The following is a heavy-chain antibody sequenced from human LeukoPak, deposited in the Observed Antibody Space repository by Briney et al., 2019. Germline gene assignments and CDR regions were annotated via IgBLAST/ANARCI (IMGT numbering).Heavy chain of an antibody. J-gene: IGHJ4*02. V-gene: IGHV3-21*01. D-gene: IGHD1-1*01. CDR1: GFTFSGYS. Sequence: PGGSLRLSCAASGFTFSGYSMNWVRQAPGKGLEWVSSISNSSSYIYYADSVKGRFTISRDNAKNSLYLQMNALMAEDTAVYYCARGISVWNGDYWGPGTLVSVSS. CDR3: ARGISVWNGDY. CDR2: ISNSSSYI.